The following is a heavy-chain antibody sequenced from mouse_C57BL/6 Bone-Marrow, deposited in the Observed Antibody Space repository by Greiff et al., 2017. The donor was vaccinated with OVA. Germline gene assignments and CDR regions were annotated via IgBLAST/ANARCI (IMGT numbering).Heavy chain of an antibody. CDR2: IYPGDGDT. V-gene: IGHV1-82*01. J-gene: IGHJ4*01. Sequence: VQLQQSGPELVKPGASVKISCKASGYAFSSSWMNWVKQRPGKGLEWIGRIYPGDGDTNYNGKFKGKATLTADKSSSTAYMQLSSLTSEDAAVYFCACPCDGYYAMDYWGQGTSVTVSS. CDR1: GYAFSSSW. CDR3: ACPCDGYYAMDY. D-gene: IGHD2-3*01.